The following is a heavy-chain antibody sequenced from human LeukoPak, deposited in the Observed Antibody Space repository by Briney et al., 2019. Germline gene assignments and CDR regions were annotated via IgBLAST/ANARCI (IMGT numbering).Heavy chain of an antibody. CDR1: GGSISNKY. Sequence: SETLSLTCTVSGGSISNKYWSWIRQPPGKGLEWIGYIYYSGSTNYNPSLKSRVTISVDTSKNQFSLKLSSVTAADTAVYYCARDLESGGRELLWYYWGQGTLVTVSS. CDR3: ARDLESGGRELLWYY. D-gene: IGHD1-26*01. J-gene: IGHJ4*02. V-gene: IGHV4-59*01. CDR2: IYYSGST.